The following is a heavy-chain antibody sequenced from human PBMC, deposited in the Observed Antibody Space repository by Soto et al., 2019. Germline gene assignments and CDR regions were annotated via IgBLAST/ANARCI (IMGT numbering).Heavy chain of an antibody. J-gene: IGHJ6*02. CDR3: AREGKDGKHYYYYYGMDV. CDR1: GFTVSSNY. CDR2: IYSGGST. D-gene: IGHD1-26*01. Sequence: GGSLRLSCAASGFTVSSNYMSWVRQAPGKGLEWVSVIYSGGSTYYADSVKGRFTISRDNSKNTLYLQMNSLRAEDTAVYYCAREGKDGKHYYYYYGMDVWGQGTTVTVSS. V-gene: IGHV3-53*01.